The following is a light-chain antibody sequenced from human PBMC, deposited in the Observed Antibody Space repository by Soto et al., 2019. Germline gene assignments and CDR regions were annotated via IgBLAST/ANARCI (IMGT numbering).Light chain of an antibody. V-gene: IGKV1-5*01. CDR2: DAS. CDR1: QSISSW. J-gene: IGKJ1*01. CDR3: QQYNSYPWT. Sequence: DIQMTQSPSTLSASVGDRVTITCRASQSISSWLAWYQQKPGKAPKLLIYDASSLESGVPSRFSGSGYGTEFTLTISSVQPDDFATYYCQQYNSYPWTFGQGTKVEIK.